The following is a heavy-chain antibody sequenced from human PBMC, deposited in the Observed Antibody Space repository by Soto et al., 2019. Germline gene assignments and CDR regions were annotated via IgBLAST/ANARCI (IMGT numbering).Heavy chain of an antibody. CDR3: AIRNGSGSYYVDY. V-gene: IGHV4-31*03. J-gene: IGHJ4*02. D-gene: IGHD3-10*01. Sequence: QVQLQESGPGLVKPSQTLSLTCTVSGGSISSGGYYWSWIRQHPGKGLEWIGYIYYSGSTYYNPSLKIRVTISVDTAKNQFSLKLGSVTAADTAVYYCAIRNGSGSYYVDYWGQGTLVTVSS. CDR2: IYYSGST. CDR1: GGSISSGGYY.